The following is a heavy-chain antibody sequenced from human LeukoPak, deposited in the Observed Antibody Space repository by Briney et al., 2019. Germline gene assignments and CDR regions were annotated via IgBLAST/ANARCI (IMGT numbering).Heavy chain of an antibody. Sequence: PSETLSLTCTVSGGSISSDYWSWIRQPPGKGLEWIGCIYYSGTTNYNPSLKSRVTISVDTSKNQFSLKLSSVTAADTAVYYCARRGYSYGRFDYWGQGTLVTVSS. D-gene: IGHD5-18*01. CDR1: GGSISSDY. CDR2: IYYSGTT. J-gene: IGHJ4*02. CDR3: ARRGYSYGRFDY. V-gene: IGHV4-59*12.